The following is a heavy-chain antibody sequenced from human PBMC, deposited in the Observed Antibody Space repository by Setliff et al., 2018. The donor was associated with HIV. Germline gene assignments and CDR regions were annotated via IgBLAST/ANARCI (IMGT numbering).Heavy chain of an antibody. D-gene: IGHD1-26*01. CDR2: ISQNGDT. CDR3: ARYRSKLDWFAP. Sequence: SETLSLTCGVSGGSFSGHYWSWIRQTPGKGLEWIGEISQNGDTNYNPSLTRRVILSVDSSKKQVSLKLSSVTASDSAVYYCARYRSKLDWFAPWGQGALVTVSS. CDR1: GGSFSGHY. V-gene: IGHV4-34*01. J-gene: IGHJ5*02.